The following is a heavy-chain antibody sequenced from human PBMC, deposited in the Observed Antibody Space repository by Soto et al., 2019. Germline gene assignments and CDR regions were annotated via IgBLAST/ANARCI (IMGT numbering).Heavy chain of an antibody. J-gene: IGHJ4*02. V-gene: IGHV3-30-3*01. Sequence: GGSLRLSCAASGFTFSSYAMHWVRQAPGKGLEWVAVISYDGSNKYYADSVKGRFTISRDNSKNTLYLQMNSLRAEDTAVYYCARAPYGDFLIDYWGQGTLVTVSS. CDR2: ISYDGSNK. D-gene: IGHD4-17*01. CDR3: ARAPYGDFLIDY. CDR1: GFTFSSYA.